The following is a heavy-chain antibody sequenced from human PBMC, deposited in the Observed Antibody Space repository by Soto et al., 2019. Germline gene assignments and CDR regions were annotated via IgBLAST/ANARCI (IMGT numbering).Heavy chain of an antibody. Sequence: GGSLRLSCAASGCTFSNAWMNWVSQAPGKGLEWVGRIKSKTDGGTTDYAAPVKGRFTISRDDSKNTLYLQMNSLKTEDTAVYYCTTDLGVLRYFDWLYYGGNFDYWGQGTLVTVSS. CDR3: TTDLGVLRYFDWLYYGGNFDY. CDR2: IKSKTDGGTT. CDR1: GCTFSNAW. D-gene: IGHD3-9*01. V-gene: IGHV3-15*07. J-gene: IGHJ4*02.